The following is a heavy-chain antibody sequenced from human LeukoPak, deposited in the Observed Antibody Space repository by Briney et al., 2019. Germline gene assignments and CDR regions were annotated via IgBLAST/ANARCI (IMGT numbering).Heavy chain of an antibody. J-gene: IGHJ4*02. CDR3: AKGITVTTGGSY. Sequence: GGSLRLSCAASGFTFSSYAMSWVRQAPGKGLEWVSAISGSGGSTYYADSVKGRFTISRDNSKNTLYLQMNSVRAEDTAVYYCAKGITVTTGGSYWGQGTLVTVSS. CDR2: ISGSGGST. V-gene: IGHV3-23*01. CDR1: GFTFSSYA. D-gene: IGHD4-17*01.